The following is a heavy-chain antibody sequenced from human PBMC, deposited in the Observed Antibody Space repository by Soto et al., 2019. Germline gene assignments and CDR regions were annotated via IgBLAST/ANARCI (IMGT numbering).Heavy chain of an antibody. CDR2: INSDGSST. Sequence: GWSLRLSCASSVFTFSSYWMHWVRQAPGKGLVWVSRINSDGSSTSYADSVKGRFTISRDNAKNTLYLQMNSLRAEDTAVYYCARSYYDFWSDPGGFDPWGQGTLVTVSS. V-gene: IGHV3-74*01. J-gene: IGHJ5*02. CDR3: ARSYYDFWSDPGGFDP. CDR1: VFTFSSYW. D-gene: IGHD3-3*01.